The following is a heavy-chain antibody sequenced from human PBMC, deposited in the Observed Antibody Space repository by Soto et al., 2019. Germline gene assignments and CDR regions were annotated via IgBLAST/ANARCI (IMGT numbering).Heavy chain of an antibody. CDR1: GGSISSGDYY. D-gene: IGHD4-4*01. J-gene: IGHJ6*02. V-gene: IGHV4-30-4*01. Sequence: SETLSLTCTVSGGSISSGDYYWSWIRQPPGKGLEWIGYIYYSGSTYYNPSLKSRVTISVDTSKNQFSLKLSSVTAADTAVYYCARDRVGPDDYSPLFYYYYGMDVWGQGTTVTVSS. CDR2: IYYSGST. CDR3: ARDRVGPDDYSPLFYYYYGMDV.